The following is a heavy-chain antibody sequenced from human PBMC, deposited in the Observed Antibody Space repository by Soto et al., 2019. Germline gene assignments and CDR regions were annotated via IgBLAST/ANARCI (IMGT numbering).Heavy chain of an antibody. D-gene: IGHD3-10*01. V-gene: IGHV1-8*01. CDR2: MNPDSGNT. CDR1: GYTFSNYN. CDR3: AREAASDPSFYYHYMDV. J-gene: IGHJ6*03. Sequence: QEQLVQSGAEVKKPGAPVKVSCKASGYTFSNYNINGVRQASGQGLESMGWMNPDSGNTGYAEKFQGRVTMTRNSSISTAYMELSGLRSEDTAVYYCAREAASDPSFYYHYMDVWGKGTTVTVSS.